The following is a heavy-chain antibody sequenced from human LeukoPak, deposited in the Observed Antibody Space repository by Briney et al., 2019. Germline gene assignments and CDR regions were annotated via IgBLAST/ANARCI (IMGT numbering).Heavy chain of an antibody. CDR1: GXTFSACE. Sequence: GGSLRLSCAISGXTFSACEVTWVRQAPGKGLEWVSYISRSGSTRYYADSVKGRFTISRDNAKNSLYLQMNSLRAEDTAVYYCARVATMVRVPLDALDIWGQGTMVSVSS. CDR3: ARVATMVRVPLDALDI. J-gene: IGHJ3*02. D-gene: IGHD3-10*01. CDR2: ISRSGSTR. V-gene: IGHV3-48*03.